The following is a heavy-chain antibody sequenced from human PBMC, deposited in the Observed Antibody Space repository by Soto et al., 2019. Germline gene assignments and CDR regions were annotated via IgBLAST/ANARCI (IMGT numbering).Heavy chain of an antibody. Sequence: GESLKISCKGSGYSFTSYWIGWVRQMPGKGLEWMGIIYPGDSDTRYSPSFQGQVTISADKSISTAYLQWSSLKASDTAMYYCARGSGYCSGRSCYWHWFDPWGQGTLVTVSS. J-gene: IGHJ5*02. V-gene: IGHV5-51*01. CDR1: GYSFTSYW. CDR2: IYPGDSDT. CDR3: ARGSGYCSGRSCYWHWFDP. D-gene: IGHD2-15*01.